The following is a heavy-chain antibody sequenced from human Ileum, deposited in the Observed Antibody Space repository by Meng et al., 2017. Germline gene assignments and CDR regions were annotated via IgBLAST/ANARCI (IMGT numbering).Heavy chain of an antibody. Sequence: QVQLQQWGAGMLTPSETLSLTCAFDGGSFSGYYWSWIRQPPGKGLEWIGEINHSGSTNYNPSLKSRVTISVDTSKNQFSLKLSSVTAADTAVYYCARGSIEGYYDSSGYGTFFDYWGQGTLVTVSS. CDR1: GGSFSGYY. D-gene: IGHD3-22*01. V-gene: IGHV4-34*01. CDR3: ARGSIEGYYDSSGYGTFFDY. CDR2: INHSGST. J-gene: IGHJ4*02.